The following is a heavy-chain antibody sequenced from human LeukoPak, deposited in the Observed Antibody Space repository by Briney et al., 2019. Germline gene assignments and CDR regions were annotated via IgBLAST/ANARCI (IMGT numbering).Heavy chain of an antibody. CDR2: IVVGSGNT. J-gene: IGHJ4*02. CDR3: AADDMVAFK. Sequence: SVKVSCKASGFTFSNSAMQWVRQARRQRLEWIGWIVVGSGNTNYAQKFQKRVTITRDMSTSTAYMELSSLRSEDTAIYYCAADDMVAFKWGQGTLVTVSS. CDR1: GFTFSNSA. D-gene: IGHD5-12*01. V-gene: IGHV1-58*02.